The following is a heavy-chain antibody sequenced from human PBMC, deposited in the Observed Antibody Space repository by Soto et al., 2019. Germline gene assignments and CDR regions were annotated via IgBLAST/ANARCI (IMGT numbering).Heavy chain of an antibody. CDR1: VFTVSIYA. J-gene: IGHJ4*02. CDR3: ATGANFYYDTSRY. V-gene: IGHV3-30-3*01. D-gene: IGHD3-22*01. CDR2: MSPNGNNQ. Sequence: GGALRVSCAAPVFTVSIYALHWVRQAPGKGLEWVAVMSPNGNNQYYADSVKGRFTISRDTSKSTLYLQMTSLRPDDTAVYYCATGANFYYDTSRYWGQGTLVTVSS.